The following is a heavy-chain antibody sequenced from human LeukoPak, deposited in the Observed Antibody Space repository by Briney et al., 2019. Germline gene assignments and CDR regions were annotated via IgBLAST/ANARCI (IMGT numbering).Heavy chain of an antibody. J-gene: IGHJ4*02. CDR1: GGTFSSDA. D-gene: IGHD2-21*01. CDR3: ARGLFVVVIAPLGY. Sequence: AAVKVSFKGSGGTFSSDAISWVRQGPGQGLEWMGGIIPIFGTANYAQKFQGRVTITADESTSTAYMELSSLRSEDTAVYYCARGLFVVVIAPLGYWGQGTLVTVSS. V-gene: IGHV1-69*13. CDR2: IIPIFGTA.